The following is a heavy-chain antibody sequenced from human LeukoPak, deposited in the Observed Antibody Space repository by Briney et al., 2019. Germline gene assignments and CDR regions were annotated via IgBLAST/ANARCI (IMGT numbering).Heavy chain of an antibody. Sequence: GGSLRLSCAASGFTFSSYGMSWVRQAPGKGLEWVSTISSSGGSTYYADSVKGRFTISRDNSKNTLYLQMNSLRAEDTAVYYCSKKGQSEDYGKPDWGQGTLVTVSS. V-gene: IGHV3-23*01. CDR3: SKKGQSEDYGKPD. CDR1: GFTFSSYG. J-gene: IGHJ4*02. CDR2: ISSSGGST. D-gene: IGHD4-17*01.